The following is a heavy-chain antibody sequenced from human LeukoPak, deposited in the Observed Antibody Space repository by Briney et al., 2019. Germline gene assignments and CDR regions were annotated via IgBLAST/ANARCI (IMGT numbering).Heavy chain of an antibody. CDR3: ASRPLYDFRGLDY. CDR1: GFTFSSYA. CDR2: ISYDGSNK. Sequence: GGSLRLSCAASGFTFSSYAMHWVRQAPGKGLEWVAVISYDGSNKYYADSVKGRFTISRDNSKNTLYLQMNSLRAEDTAVYYCASRPLYDFRGLDYWGQGTLVTVSS. V-gene: IGHV3-30-3*01. J-gene: IGHJ4*02. D-gene: IGHD3-3*01.